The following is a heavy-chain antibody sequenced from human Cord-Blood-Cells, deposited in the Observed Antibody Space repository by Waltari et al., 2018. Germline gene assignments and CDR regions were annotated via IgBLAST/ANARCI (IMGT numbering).Heavy chain of an antibody. V-gene: IGHV4-34*01. Sequence: QVQLQQWGAGLLKPSETLSLTCAAYGGSFSGSYWSGIRHPPGKGLEWIGEINHSGITNYNPSLKSRVTISVDTSKNQFSLKLSSVTAADTAVYYCATRHGYSSSWYYFQHWGQGTLVTVSS. CDR3: ATRHGYSSSWYYFQH. J-gene: IGHJ1*01. CDR1: GGSFSGSY. CDR2: INHSGIT. D-gene: IGHD6-13*01.